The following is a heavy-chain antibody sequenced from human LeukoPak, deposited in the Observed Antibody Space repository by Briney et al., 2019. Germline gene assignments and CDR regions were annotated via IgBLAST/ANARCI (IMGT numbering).Heavy chain of an antibody. V-gene: IGHV3-74*01. CDR3: ARGDEYYDILTGYRAPTDY. J-gene: IGHJ4*02. Sequence: GGSLRLSCAASGFTFSSYWMHWVRHAPGKGLVWVSRINSDGSSTSYADSVKGRLTISRDNAKNTLYLQMNSLRAEDTAVYYCARGDEYYDILTGYRAPTDYWGQGTLVTVSS. D-gene: IGHD3-9*01. CDR2: INSDGSST. CDR1: GFTFSSYW.